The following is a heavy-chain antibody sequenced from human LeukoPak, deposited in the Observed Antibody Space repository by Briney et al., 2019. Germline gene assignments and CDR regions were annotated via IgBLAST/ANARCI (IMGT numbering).Heavy chain of an antibody. D-gene: IGHD5-18*01. CDR2: SIHSGST. V-gene: IGHV4-34*01. J-gene: IGHJ4*02. Sequence: PSETLSLTCGVYGGSFSGDYWSWIRQPPGKGLEWIGESIHSGSTNYNPSLESRVTISLDKPKNQFSLKLSSVTAADTAVYYCARGQTQLWFNYWGQGTLVTVSS. CDR1: GGSFSGDY. CDR3: ARGQTQLWFNY.